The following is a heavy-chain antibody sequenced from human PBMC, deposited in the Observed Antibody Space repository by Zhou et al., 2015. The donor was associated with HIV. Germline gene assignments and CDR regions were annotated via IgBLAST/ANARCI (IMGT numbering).Heavy chain of an antibody. CDR2: IIPIFGTA. CDR3: ARVRGYTRLTAVRVRVYERTVGVRRVTPSVRPVPSGVQGGRPVGTTPVPLTPFPPYGYF. D-gene: IGHD3-22*01. Sequence: QVQLVQSGAEVKKPGSSVKVSCKASGGTFSSYAISWVRQAPGQGLEWMGGIIPIFGTANYAQKFQGRVTITADESTSTAYMELSSLRSEDTAVYYCARVRGYTRLTAVRVRVYERTVGVRRVTPSVRPVPSGVQGGRPVGTTPVPLTPFPPYGYF. V-gene: IGHV1-69*12. CDR1: GGTFSSYA. J-gene: IGHJ2*01.